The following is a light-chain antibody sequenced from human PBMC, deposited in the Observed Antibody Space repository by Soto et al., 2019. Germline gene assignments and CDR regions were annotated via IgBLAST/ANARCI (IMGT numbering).Light chain of an antibody. CDR1: QSVSSN. Sequence: EIVLTQSPGTLCLFPGESATLSCIASQSVSSNYLAWYQQKPGQAPRLLIYGASTRATGIPARFSGSGSGTEFTLTISSLQSEDFAVYYCQQYNNWPRTFGQGTKVDIK. J-gene: IGKJ1*01. CDR3: QQYNNWPRT. CDR2: GAS. V-gene: IGKV3-15*01.